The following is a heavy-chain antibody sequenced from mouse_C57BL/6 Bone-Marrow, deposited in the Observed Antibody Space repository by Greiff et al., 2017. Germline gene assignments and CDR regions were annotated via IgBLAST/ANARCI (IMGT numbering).Heavy chain of an antibody. CDR1: GFSLTSYG. CDR3: ARNGARGWYYAMDY. Sequence: VKVVESGPGLVQPSQSLSITCTVSGFSLTSYGVHWVRQSPGKGLEWLGVIWSGGSTDYNAAFISRLSISKDNSKSQVFFKMNSLQADDTAIYYCARNGARGWYYAMDYWGQGTSVTVSS. CDR2: IWSGGST. J-gene: IGHJ4*01. V-gene: IGHV2-2*01. D-gene: IGHD3-3*01.